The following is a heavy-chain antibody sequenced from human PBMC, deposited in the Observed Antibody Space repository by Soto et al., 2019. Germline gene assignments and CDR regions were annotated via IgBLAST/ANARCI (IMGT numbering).Heavy chain of an antibody. V-gene: IGHV4-31*03. D-gene: IGHD3-10*01. CDR3: ARVSYYYGSGSYSRIYYFDY. CDR2: IYYSGST. CDR1: GGSISSGGYY. Sequence: SETLSLTCTVSGGSISSGGYYWSWIRQHPGKGLEWIGYIYYSGSTYYNPSPKSRVTISVDTSKNQFSLKLSSVTAADTAVYYCARVSYYYGSGSYSRIYYFDYWGQGTLVTVSS. J-gene: IGHJ4*02.